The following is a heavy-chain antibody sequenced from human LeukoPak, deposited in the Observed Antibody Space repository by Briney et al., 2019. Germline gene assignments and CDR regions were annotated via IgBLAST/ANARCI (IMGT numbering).Heavy chain of an antibody. Sequence: PGGSLRLSCEASGFTFGRSAMTWVRQTPGKGLEWFSSISSSGNTYYADSVKGRFTISRDNSKNLVNLQMNSLGAEDTAIYYCVKGRMSEDGLDFWGQGSLVTVSS. CDR2: ISSSGNT. V-gene: IGHV3-23*01. J-gene: IGHJ4*02. D-gene: IGHD5-24*01. CDR1: GFTFGRSA. CDR3: VKGRMSEDGLDF.